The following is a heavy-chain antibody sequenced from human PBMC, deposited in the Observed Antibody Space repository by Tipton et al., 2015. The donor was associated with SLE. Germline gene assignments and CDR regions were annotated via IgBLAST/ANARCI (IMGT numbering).Heavy chain of an antibody. Sequence: SLRLSCAASGFTFNSNWMTGVRQAPGKGLEWVAHIKEDGSEEFYVDSVRGRFFISRDNGKNSLFLQMNSLNAEDTAVYYCAREYQGRFYVNGAFDIWGQGTMVTVSS. D-gene: IGHD3-10*01. V-gene: IGHV3-7*01. CDR1: GFTFNSNW. CDR3: AREYQGRFYVNGAFDI. J-gene: IGHJ3*02. CDR2: IKEDGSEE.